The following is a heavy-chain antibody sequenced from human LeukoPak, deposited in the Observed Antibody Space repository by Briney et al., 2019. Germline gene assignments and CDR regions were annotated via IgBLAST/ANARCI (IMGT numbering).Heavy chain of an antibody. V-gene: IGHV3-11*01. CDR1: GFNFSDFH. Sequence: GGSLRLSCAASGFNFSDFHMGWIRQAPGKGLEWISSISNSGGAIYYSDSVKGRFTMSRDNAKNSLFLQVDSLRAEDTALYYCARVRSGYYFDYWGQGTLVTVSS. D-gene: IGHD3-22*01. CDR2: ISNSGGAI. J-gene: IGHJ4*02. CDR3: ARVRSGYYFDY.